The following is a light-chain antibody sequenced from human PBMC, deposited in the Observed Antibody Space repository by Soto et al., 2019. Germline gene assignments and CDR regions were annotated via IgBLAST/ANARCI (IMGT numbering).Light chain of an antibody. V-gene: IGKV3-20*01. CDR3: QQYGSSLTWT. J-gene: IGKJ1*01. CDR1: QSISSY. Sequence: EIVMTQSPATLSMSPGARVPLSCRASQSISSYLAWYQQKPGQAPRLLIYDASNRATGIPARFSGSGSGTDFTLTISGLEPEDFAVYYCQQYGSSLTWTFGQGTKVDIK. CDR2: DAS.